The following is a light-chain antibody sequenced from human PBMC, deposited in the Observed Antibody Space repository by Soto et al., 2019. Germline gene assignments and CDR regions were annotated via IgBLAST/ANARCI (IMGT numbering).Light chain of an antibody. J-gene: IGKJ1*01. Sequence: DIQMAQSPSSLSASVGDRVTITCRASQSVSNYLNWYQQKPGKAPKLLIYAASSLQSGVPSRFSGSGSGTDYTLTVSSLQREDFATYYCQQSYTTPPAFGQGTKVEIK. CDR3: QQSYTTPPA. CDR1: QSVSNY. V-gene: IGKV1-39*01. CDR2: AAS.